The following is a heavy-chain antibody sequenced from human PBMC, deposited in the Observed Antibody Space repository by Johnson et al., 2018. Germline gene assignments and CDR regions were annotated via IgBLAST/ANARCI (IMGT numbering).Heavy chain of an antibody. Sequence: VQLVQSGGGLVQPGRSLRLSCVASGFSFDDYAMNWVRQAPGKGLEWVSGISWNSGSIGYADSVKGRFTISRDNAKNSLYRQMNSLRAEDTALYYWAKDNHESAHYYDTSSYGMDVWGQGTTVTVSS. CDR3: AKDNHESAHYYDTSSYGMDV. CDR1: GFSFDDYA. CDR2: ISWNSGSI. D-gene: IGHD3-22*01. V-gene: IGHV3-9*01. J-gene: IGHJ6*02.